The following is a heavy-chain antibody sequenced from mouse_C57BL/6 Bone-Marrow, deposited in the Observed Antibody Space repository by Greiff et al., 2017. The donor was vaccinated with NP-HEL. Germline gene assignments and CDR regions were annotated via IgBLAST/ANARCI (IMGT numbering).Heavy chain of an antibody. CDR3: ARAQGYDFAD. Sequence: EVQLQESGPGLVKPSQSLSLTCSVTGYSITSGYYWNWIRQFPGNKLEWMGYISYDGSNNYNPSLKNRISITRDTSKNQFFLKLNSVTTEDTATYYCARAQGYDFADWGQGTLVTVSA. V-gene: IGHV3-6*01. D-gene: IGHD2-2*01. CDR1: GYSITSGYY. CDR2: ISYDGSN. J-gene: IGHJ3*01.